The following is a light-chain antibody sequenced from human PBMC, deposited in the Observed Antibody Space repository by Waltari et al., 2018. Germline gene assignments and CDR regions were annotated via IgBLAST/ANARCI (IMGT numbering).Light chain of an antibody. Sequence: QTVVTQAPSLSVSPGGTFTLTCALSSGSVSSTSYATWYRQTPGQAPRTLVYKGTSRSFGVPDRFSGSVLGNKAALTITGAQADDECDYVCSMYMGSGIWVFGGGTQLTVL. CDR2: KGT. V-gene: IGLV8-61*01. J-gene: IGLJ3*02. CDR3: SMYMGSGIWV. CDR1: SGSVSSTSY.